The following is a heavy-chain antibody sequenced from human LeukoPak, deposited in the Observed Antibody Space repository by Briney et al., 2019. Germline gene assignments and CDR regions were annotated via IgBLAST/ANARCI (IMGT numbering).Heavy chain of an antibody. J-gene: IGHJ6*03. Sequence: SVKVSCKXSGGTFSSYAISWVRQAPGQGLEWMGGIIPIFGTANYSQKFQGRVTITADESTSTAYMELSSLRSEDTAVYYCASSARYYDFWSGRRAFYYYYCMDVWGKGTTVTVSS. CDR3: ASSARYYDFWSGRRAFYYYYCMDV. CDR2: IIPIFGTA. CDR1: GGTFSSYA. D-gene: IGHD3-3*01. V-gene: IGHV1-69*01.